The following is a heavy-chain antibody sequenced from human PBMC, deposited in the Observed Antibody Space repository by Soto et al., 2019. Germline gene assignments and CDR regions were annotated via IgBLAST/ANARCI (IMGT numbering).Heavy chain of an antibody. CDR3: AKEETVLVNYYYEYGMDV. Sequence: EVQLLESGGGLVQPGWSLRLSCAASGFTFSSYAMSCGRQAPGRGLEWVSVISGSGYATYYADSVKGRFTVSRDNSNNTVYLQMNSLRAEDTAVYYCAKEETVLVNYYYEYGMDVWGQGTTVTVSS. V-gene: IGHV3-23*01. CDR1: GFTFSSYA. CDR2: ISGSGYAT. D-gene: IGHD4-17*01. J-gene: IGHJ6*02.